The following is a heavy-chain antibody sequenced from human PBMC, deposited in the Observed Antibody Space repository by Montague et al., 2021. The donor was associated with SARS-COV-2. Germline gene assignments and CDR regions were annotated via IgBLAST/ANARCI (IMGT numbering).Heavy chain of an antibody. CDR3: ARFPTSYYYDSKAAPATPDAFDI. J-gene: IGHJ3*02. V-gene: IGHV4-39*01. CDR1: GGSISSSSYY. D-gene: IGHD3-22*01. Sequence: SETLSLTCTVSGGSISSSSYYGGWIGQPPGKGLEWIGRIYYSGSTYYNPSLKSRVTISVDTSKNQFSLKLSSVTAADTAVYYCARFPTSYYYDSKAAPATPDAFDIWGQGTMVTVSS. CDR2: IYYSGST.